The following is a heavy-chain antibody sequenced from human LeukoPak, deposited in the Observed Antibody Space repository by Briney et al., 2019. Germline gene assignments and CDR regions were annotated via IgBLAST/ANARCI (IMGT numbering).Heavy chain of an antibody. V-gene: IGHV3-48*03. CDR2: ISSSGSTI. J-gene: IGHJ4*02. CDR1: EFTFSSYE. D-gene: IGHD6-19*01. CDR3: ARAGSSGWYYFDY. Sequence: GGSLRLSCAASEFTFSSYEMNWVRQAPGKGLEWVSYISSSGSTIYYADSVKGRFTVSRDNAKNSLYLQMNSLRAEDTAVYYCARAGSSGWYYFDYWGQGTLVTVSP.